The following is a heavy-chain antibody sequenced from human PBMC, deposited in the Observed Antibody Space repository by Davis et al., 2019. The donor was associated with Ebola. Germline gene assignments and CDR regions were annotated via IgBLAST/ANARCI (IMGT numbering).Heavy chain of an antibody. CDR2: IDNDGSST. V-gene: IGHV3-74*01. D-gene: IGHD6-19*01. CDR3: ARDPMTVAGNYYYNGMDV. Sequence: PGGFLRLSCAASGFTFTRYWMHWVRQAPGKGLVWVSRIDNDGSSTRYVDSVKGRFTISRDNAKNTLYLQMNSLRAEDTAVYYCARDPMTVAGNYYYNGMDVWGQGTTVTVS. CDR1: GFTFTRYW. J-gene: IGHJ6*02.